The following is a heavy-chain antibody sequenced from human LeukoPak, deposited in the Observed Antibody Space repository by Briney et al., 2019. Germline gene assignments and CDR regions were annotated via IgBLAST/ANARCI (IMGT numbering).Heavy chain of an antibody. CDR3: ARGQYRDSSASAFDY. D-gene: IGHD3-22*01. V-gene: IGHV1-8*01. CDR1: GYTFTNYD. J-gene: IGHJ4*02. Sequence: ASVKVSCKASGYTFTNYDINWVRQATGQGLEWMGWTNPKSGNTGYAQKFRGRLTMTRDTSISTAYIELSSLTSEDTAVYYCARGQYRDSSASAFDYWGQGTPVTVSS. CDR2: TNPKSGNT.